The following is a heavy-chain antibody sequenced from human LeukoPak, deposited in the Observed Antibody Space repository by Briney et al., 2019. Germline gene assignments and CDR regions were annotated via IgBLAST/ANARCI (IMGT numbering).Heavy chain of an antibody. CDR1: GGSISSYY. V-gene: IGHV4-59*01. CDR3: ARGLVGATPIEFDY. CDR2: IYHSGST. J-gene: IGHJ4*02. Sequence: SETLSLTCTVSGGSISSYYWSWIRQPPGKSLEWIGYIYHSGSTYYNPSLKSRVTISVDRSKNQFSLKLSSVTAADTAVYYCARGLVGATPIEFDYWGQGTLVTVSS. D-gene: IGHD1-26*01.